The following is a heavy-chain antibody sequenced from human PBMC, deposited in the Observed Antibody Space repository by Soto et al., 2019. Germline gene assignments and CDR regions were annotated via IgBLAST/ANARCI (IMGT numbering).Heavy chain of an antibody. J-gene: IGHJ4*02. CDR1: GFTFSSYA. D-gene: IGHD1-7*01. CDR3: AKERGNSGSAGLGSVY. CDR2: ISGSGGST. V-gene: IGHV3-23*01. Sequence: GGSLRLSCAASGFTFSSYAMSWVRQAPGKGLEWVSAISGSGGSTYYADSVNGRFTISRDNSKNTLYLQMNSLRAEDTAVYYWAKERGNSGSAGLGSVYWGQGTLVTVSS.